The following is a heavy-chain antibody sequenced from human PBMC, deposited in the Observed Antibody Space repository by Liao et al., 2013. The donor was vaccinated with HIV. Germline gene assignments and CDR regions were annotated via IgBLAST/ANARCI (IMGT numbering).Heavy chain of an antibody. D-gene: IGHD4-17*01. CDR3: ARGTTTRPWASQTLKWFDP. V-gene: IGHV4-30-4*08. J-gene: IGHJ5*02. Sequence: QVQLQESGPGLVKPSQTLSLICSVSGGSISSGNYYWSWVRQPPGKGLEWIGYIYYSGNTYYNSSLKSRVTMSIDTSKKQFSLKLNFLSAADTAVYYCARGTTTRPWASQTLKWFDPWGQGTLVTVSS. CDR2: IYYSGNT. CDR1: GGSISSGNYY.